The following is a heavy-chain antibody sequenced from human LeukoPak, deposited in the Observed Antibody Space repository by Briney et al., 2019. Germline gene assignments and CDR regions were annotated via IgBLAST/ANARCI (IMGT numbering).Heavy chain of an antibody. J-gene: IGHJ4*02. CDR1: GFTFSSYS. Sequence: GGSLRLSCAASGFTFSSYSMNWVRQAPGKGLEWVSYISSSGSTIYYADSVKGRFTISRDNAKNSLYLQMNSLRAEDTAVYYCASSSWWELPNWGQGTLVTVSP. D-gene: IGHD1-26*01. V-gene: IGHV3-48*04. CDR3: ASSSWWELPN. CDR2: ISSSGSTI.